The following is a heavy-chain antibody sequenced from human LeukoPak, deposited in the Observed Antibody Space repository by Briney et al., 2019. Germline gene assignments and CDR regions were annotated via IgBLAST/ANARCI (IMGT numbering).Heavy chain of an antibody. V-gene: IGHV4-39*01. D-gene: IGHD2-15*01. CDR1: GGSISSSSYY. J-gene: IGHJ4*02. Sequence: SETLSLTCTVSGGSISSSSYYWGWIRQPPGKGLEWIGSIYYSGSTYYNPSLKSRVTISVDTSKNQFSLKLSSVTAADTAVYYCASLVLGYCSGGSCYELGFDYWGQGTLVTVSS. CDR3: ASLVLGYCSGGSCYELGFDY. CDR2: IYYSGST.